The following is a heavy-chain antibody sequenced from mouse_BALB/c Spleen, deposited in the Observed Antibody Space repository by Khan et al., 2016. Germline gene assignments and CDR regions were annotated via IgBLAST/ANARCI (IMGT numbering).Heavy chain of an antibody. Sequence: VQLQQSGPELVKPGASVKVSCKGSGYAFTTYNMYWVKQSHGKSLEWIGYIDPYNGVSSYNQKFKDKATLTVDESSGTAYMHLNSLTSEDSAVYYCARWDGNYVPFAYWGQGTLVTVSA. D-gene: IGHD2-1*01. V-gene: IGHV1S135*01. CDR1: GYAFTTYN. CDR3: ARWDGNYVPFAY. J-gene: IGHJ3*01. CDR2: IDPYNGVS.